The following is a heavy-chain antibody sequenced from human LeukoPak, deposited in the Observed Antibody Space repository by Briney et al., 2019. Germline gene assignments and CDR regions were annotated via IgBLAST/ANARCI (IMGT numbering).Heavy chain of an antibody. Sequence: TGGSLRLSCAASGFTVSSNYMSWVRQAPGKGLEWVSVIYSGGSTYYADSVKGRFTISRDNSKNTLYLQMNSLRGEDTAVYYCARDLLTYDFWSGYGYWGQGTLVTVSS. CDR3: ARDLLTYDFWSGYGY. J-gene: IGHJ4*02. D-gene: IGHD3-3*01. CDR1: GFTVSSNY. CDR2: IYSGGST. V-gene: IGHV3-66*02.